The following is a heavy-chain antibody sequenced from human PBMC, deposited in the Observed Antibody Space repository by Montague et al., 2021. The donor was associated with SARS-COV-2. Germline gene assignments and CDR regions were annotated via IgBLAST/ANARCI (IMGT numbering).Heavy chain of an antibody. CDR1: GGSFSGYY. CDR3: ARSTVTNSPFGFSNKLRSRYNGMDV. Sequence: SETRSLTCAVYGGSFSGYYLNWIRQPPGKGLEWIGEINHSGSTNYNPSLKSRVTIAVDTSKNQVSLKLTSVTAADTAVFYCARSTVTNSPFGFSNKLRSRYNGMDVWGQGTTVTGSS. D-gene: IGHD4-17*01. V-gene: IGHV4-34*01. CDR2: INHSGST. J-gene: IGHJ6*02.